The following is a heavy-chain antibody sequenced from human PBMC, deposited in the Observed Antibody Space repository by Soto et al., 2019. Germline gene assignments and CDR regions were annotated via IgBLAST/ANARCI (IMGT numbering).Heavy chain of an antibody. CDR1: GYTFTSYA. Sequence: QVQLVQSGAEEKKPGASVKVSCKASGYTFTSYAMHWVRQAPGQRLEWMGWINAGNGNTKYSQKFQGRVTITRDTSASTAYMEMRSLRSEDTAVYYCARRIVVVTALDYWGRGTLVTVSS. CDR2: INAGNGNT. V-gene: IGHV1-3*05. J-gene: IGHJ4*02. D-gene: IGHD2-21*02. CDR3: ARRIVVVTALDY.